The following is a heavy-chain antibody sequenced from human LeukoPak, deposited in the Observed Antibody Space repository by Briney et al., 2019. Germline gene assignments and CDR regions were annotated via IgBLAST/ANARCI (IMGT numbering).Heavy chain of an antibody. CDR1: GYTFTGYY. V-gene: IGHV1-2*02. J-gene: IGHJ5*02. Sequence: ASVKVSCKASGYTFTGYYMHWVRQAPGQGLEWMGWINPDSGGTNYAQKFQDRVTMTRDTSISTAYMELSSLRSDDTAVYYCARSQDCSSTSCNKWLDPWGQGTLVTV. D-gene: IGHD2-2*02. CDR2: INPDSGGT. CDR3: ARSQDCSSTSCNKWLDP.